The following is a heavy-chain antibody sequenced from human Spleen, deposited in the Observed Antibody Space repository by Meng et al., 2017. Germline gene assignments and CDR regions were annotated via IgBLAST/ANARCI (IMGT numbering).Heavy chain of an antibody. V-gene: IGHV1-18*01. CDR1: GYTFTSYG. CDR3: ARALGRFDP. CDR2: ISAFNANT. J-gene: IGHJ5*02. D-gene: IGHD3-16*01. Sequence: QGQLVQAGAEVNKPGASVKVSCKASGYTFTSYGISWVRQAPGQGLEWMGWISAFNANTHSAQKLQGRVTMTTDTSTNTAYMELRSLRSGDTAVYYCARALGRFDPWGQGTLVTVSS.